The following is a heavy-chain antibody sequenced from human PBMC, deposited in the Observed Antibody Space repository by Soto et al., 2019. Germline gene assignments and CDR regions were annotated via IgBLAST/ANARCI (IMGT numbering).Heavy chain of an antibody. CDR2: ISPSASDK. CDR1: GFSFSTSS. V-gene: IGHV3-23*01. Sequence: EVQLLESGGDLVQPGGSLRLSCAASGFSFSTSSMAWVRQPPGKGLEWVAAISPSASDKLYADSVKGRFTISRDNSKKTVFLQMTRLCTDVTDVYCWGKGGYTFAYAGGQGALVTVSS. D-gene: IGHD5-18*01. J-gene: IGHJ4*02. CDR3: GKGGYTFAYA.